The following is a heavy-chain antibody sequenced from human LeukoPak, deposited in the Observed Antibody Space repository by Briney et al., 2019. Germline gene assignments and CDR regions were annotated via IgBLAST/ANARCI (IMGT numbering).Heavy chain of an antibody. CDR3: ARANLAVAGSDRFDY. J-gene: IGHJ4*02. CDR2: INHSGST. D-gene: IGHD6-19*01. CDR1: GGSFSGYY. V-gene: IGHV4-34*01. Sequence: SETLSLTCAVYGGSFSGYYWSWIRQPPGKGLEWIGEINHSGSTNYNPSLKSRVTISVDTSKNQFSLKLSSVTAADTAVYYCARANLAVAGSDRFDYWGQGTLVTVSS.